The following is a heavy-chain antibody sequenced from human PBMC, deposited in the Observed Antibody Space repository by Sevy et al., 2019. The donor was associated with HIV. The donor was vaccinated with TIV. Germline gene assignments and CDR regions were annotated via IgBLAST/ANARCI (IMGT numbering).Heavy chain of an antibody. J-gene: IGHJ3*02. Sequence: GGPLRPPVAVSGFPFDDYAMHWVRQAPGKGLEWVSGINWSSGSIGYADSVKGRFTISRDNAKNSLYLQMNSLRAEDTALYYCAKDLHGYIGAFDIWGQGTMVTVSS. D-gene: IGHD5-12*01. CDR2: INWSSGSI. CDR3: AKDLHGYIGAFDI. CDR1: GFPFDDYA. V-gene: IGHV3-9*01.